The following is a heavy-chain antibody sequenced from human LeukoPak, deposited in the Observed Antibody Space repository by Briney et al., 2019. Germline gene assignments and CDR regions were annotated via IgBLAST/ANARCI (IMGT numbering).Heavy chain of an antibody. D-gene: IGHD6-25*01. CDR3: ARGGYNSAPFDY. J-gene: IGHJ4*02. V-gene: IGHV4-59*01. CDR2: IYYSGST. CDR1: GDSITSYF. Sequence: SETLSLTCTVSGDSITSYFWNWIRQPPGKGLEWIGSIYYSGSTNYSPSLKGRVTISLGTSKNQFSLRLNSVTPADTAVYYCARGGYNSAPFDYWGQGTLVPVYS.